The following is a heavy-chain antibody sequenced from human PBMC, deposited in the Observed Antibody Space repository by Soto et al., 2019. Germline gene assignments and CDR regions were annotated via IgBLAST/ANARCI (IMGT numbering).Heavy chain of an antibody. Sequence: QVQLRESGPGLVKPSETLSLTCTVSGGSISGGVHSWSWIRQPPGKGLEWIGHIFDSGSTYYNPSLKSRLTISVDTSKNQFSLRLSCVTAADTAVYYCAREIMPLTNDWYFDLWGRGTLVTVSS. CDR2: IFDSGST. J-gene: IGHJ2*01. D-gene: IGHD2-8*01. V-gene: IGHV4-30-4*01. CDR1: GGSISGGVHS. CDR3: AREIMPLTNDWYFDL.